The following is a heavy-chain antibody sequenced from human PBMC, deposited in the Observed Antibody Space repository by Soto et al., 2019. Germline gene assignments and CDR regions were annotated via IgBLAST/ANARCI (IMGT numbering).Heavy chain of an antibody. J-gene: IGHJ6*02. CDR2: ISYDGSNK. D-gene: IGHD6-6*01. CDR1: GFTFSSYG. V-gene: IGHV3-30*18. CDR3: AKDTGNRRYSSSSSEYYYGMDV. Sequence: GGSLRLSCAASGFTFSSYGMHWVRQAPGKGLEWVAVISYDGSNKYYADSVKGRFTISRDNSKNTLYLQMNSLRAEDTAVYYCAKDTGNRRYSSSSSEYYYGMDVWGQGTTVTVSS.